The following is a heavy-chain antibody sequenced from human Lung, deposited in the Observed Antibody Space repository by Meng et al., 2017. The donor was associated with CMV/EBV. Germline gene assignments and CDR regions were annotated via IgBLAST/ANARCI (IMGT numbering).Heavy chain of an antibody. CDR2: IIPIFGTA. CDR1: GGTFSSYA. D-gene: IGHD3-3*01. Sequence: SXXVSXNASGGTFSSYAISWVRQAPGQGLEWMGGIIPIFGTANYAQEFQGRATITTDESTSTGYMELSSLRPEDTAVYYVARDHTIFGVVIIDYYYYGMDVWXQGTXVTVSS. V-gene: IGHV1-69*05. J-gene: IGHJ6*02. CDR3: ARDHTIFGVVIIDYYYYGMDV.